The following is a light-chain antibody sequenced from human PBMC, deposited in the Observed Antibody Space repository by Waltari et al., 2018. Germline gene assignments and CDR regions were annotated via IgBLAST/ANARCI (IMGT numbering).Light chain of an antibody. CDR1: LLATRY. CDR3: YSAADNNRQV. J-gene: IGLJ3*02. Sequence: SYELTQPSSVSVSPGQTARITCSGDLLATRYARWFQQKPGQAPVVVIYKDSERPSGIPERFSGSNSGTTVTLTISGAQVEDEADYYCYSAADNNRQVFGGGTKLTVL. CDR2: KDS. V-gene: IGLV3-27*01.